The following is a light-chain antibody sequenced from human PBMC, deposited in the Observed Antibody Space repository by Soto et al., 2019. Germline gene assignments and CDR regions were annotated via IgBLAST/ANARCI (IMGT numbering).Light chain of an antibody. CDR3: QSADSSGTYQV. Sequence: SYELTQPPSVSVSPGQTARITCSGDALPKQYAYWYQQKPGQAPVLVIYKDSERPSGIPERFSGSSSGTTVTLTISGVQAEDEADHYCQSADSSGTYQVFGTGTKLTVL. CDR2: KDS. CDR1: ALPKQY. V-gene: IGLV3-25*03. J-gene: IGLJ1*01.